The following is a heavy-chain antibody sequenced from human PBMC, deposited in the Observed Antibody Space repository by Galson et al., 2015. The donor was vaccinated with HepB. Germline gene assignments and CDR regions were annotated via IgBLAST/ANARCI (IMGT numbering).Heavy chain of an antibody. Sequence: SETLSLTCAVYGGSFSDSSWTWIRHFPGKGLEWIGEINHGGSTNYNPSLKSRVTILMNTPKNQFSLNLTSVTAADTALYYCARANDYGPNLDSWGQGSLVTVSS. CDR2: INHGGST. V-gene: IGHV4-34*01. J-gene: IGHJ4*02. D-gene: IGHD4/OR15-4a*01. CDR3: ARANDYGPNLDS. CDR1: GGSFSDSS.